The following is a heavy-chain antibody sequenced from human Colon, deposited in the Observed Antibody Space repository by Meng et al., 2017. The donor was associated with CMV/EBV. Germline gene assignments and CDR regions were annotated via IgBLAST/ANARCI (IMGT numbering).Heavy chain of an antibody. J-gene: IGHJ6*02. CDR3: ARIGAVAGASYGVDA. CDR2: FFSSGGT. V-gene: IGHV4-61*06. Sequence: TTGSHYWSWIRQPPGKGLEWIGYFFSSGGTNSHPSLQSRVAISADTSRNQFSLKLRSVTAADTGVYYCARIGAVAGASYGVDAWGQGTTVTVSS. CDR1: TTGSHY. D-gene: IGHD1-26*01.